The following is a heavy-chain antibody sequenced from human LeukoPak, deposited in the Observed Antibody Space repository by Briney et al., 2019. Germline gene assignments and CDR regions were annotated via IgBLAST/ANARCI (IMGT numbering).Heavy chain of an antibody. D-gene: IGHD2-2*01. CDR3: ADPTNSLPLRDI. CDR1: GFTFSSYG. Sequence: GGSLRLSCAASGFTFSSYGMHWVRQAPGKGLEWVAVISYDGSNKYYADSGKGRFTISRDNSKNTLYLQVNSLRGKDTAMYLCADPTNSLPLRDIGRQGSMVTVSS. J-gene: IGHJ3*02. V-gene: IGHV3-30*03. CDR2: ISYDGSNK.